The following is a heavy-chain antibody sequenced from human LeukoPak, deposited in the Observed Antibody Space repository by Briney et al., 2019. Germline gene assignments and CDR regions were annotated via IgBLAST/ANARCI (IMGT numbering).Heavy chain of an antibody. D-gene: IGHD3-22*01. V-gene: IGHV1-18*01. CDR3: ARDLPTSTYYYDSRGPSTVPNFDY. CDR2: ISPYNGNT. J-gene: IGHJ4*02. CDR1: GYTFTSYG. Sequence: ASVKVSCKASGYTFTSYGLSWVRQAPGQGLEWMGWISPYNGNTNYAQTLQGRVTMTTDTSTSTAYMELRSLRSDDTAVYYCARDLPTSTYYYDSRGPSTVPNFDYWGQGTLVTVSS.